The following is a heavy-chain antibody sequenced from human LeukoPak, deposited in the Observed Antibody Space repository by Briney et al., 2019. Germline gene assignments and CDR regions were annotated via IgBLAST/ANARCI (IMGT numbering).Heavy chain of an antibody. CDR3: ATSLSFDY. CDR2: ISGSGDDT. Sequence: GGSLRLSCVVSGFPFSSYAMSWVRQAPGKGLEWVSGISGSGDDTYYAASVKGRFIVSRDTSKNTLYLQMNSLRAEDTAVYYCATSLSFDYWGQGTLVTVSS. CDR1: GFPFSSYA. J-gene: IGHJ4*02. V-gene: IGHV3-23*01. D-gene: IGHD3-16*01.